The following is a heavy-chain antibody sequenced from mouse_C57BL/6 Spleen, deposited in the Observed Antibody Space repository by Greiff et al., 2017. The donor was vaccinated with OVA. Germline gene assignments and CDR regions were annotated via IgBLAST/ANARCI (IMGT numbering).Heavy chain of an antibody. D-gene: IGHD2-1*01. J-gene: IGHJ2*01. CDR2: IYPGDGDT. V-gene: IGHV1-82*01. Sequence: QVQLKQSGPELVKPGASVKISCKASGYAFSSSWMNWVKQRPGKGLEWIGRIYPGDGDTNYNGKFKGKATLTADKSSSTAYMQLSSLTSEDSAVYFCAREGGNDFDYWGQGTTLTVSP. CDR3: AREGGNDFDY. CDR1: GYAFSSSW.